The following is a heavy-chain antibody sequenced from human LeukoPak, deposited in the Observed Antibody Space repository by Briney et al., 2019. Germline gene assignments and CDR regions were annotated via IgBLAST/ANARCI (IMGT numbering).Heavy chain of an antibody. D-gene: IGHD5-12*01. CDR1: GFTFSSYA. CDR2: IKQDGSEK. Sequence: GGSLRLSCAASGFTFSSYAMHWVRQAPGKGLEWVANIKQDGSEKYYVDSVKGRFTISRDNAKNSLYLQMNSLRAEDTAVYYCARDLGRGYSGYALGYWGQGTLVTVSP. V-gene: IGHV3-7*04. CDR3: ARDLGRGYSGYALGY. J-gene: IGHJ4*02.